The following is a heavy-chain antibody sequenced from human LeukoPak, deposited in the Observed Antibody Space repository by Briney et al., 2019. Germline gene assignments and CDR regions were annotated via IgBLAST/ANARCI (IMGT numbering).Heavy chain of an antibody. CDR2: IYTSGST. J-gene: IGHJ6*03. CDR1: GGSISSGSCY. Sequence: SETLSLTCTVSGGSISSGSCYWSWIRQPAGKGLEWIGRIYTSGSTNYNPSLKSRVTISVDTSKNQFSLKLSSVTAADTAVYYCARGPGLYYYYYMDVWGKGTTVTVSS. V-gene: IGHV4-61*02. CDR3: ARGPGLYYYYYMDV.